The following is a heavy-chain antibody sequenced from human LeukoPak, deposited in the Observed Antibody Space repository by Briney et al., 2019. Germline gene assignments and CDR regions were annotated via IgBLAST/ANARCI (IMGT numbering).Heavy chain of an antibody. Sequence: SEALSLTCAVYGGSFSGYYWSWIRQPPGKGLEWIGEINHSGSTNYNPSLKSRVTISVDTSKNQFSLKLSSVTAADTAVYYCARHVAAAGYYFDYWGQGTLVTVSS. V-gene: IGHV4-34*01. J-gene: IGHJ4*02. CDR1: GGSFSGYY. CDR2: INHSGST. CDR3: ARHVAAAGYYFDY. D-gene: IGHD6-13*01.